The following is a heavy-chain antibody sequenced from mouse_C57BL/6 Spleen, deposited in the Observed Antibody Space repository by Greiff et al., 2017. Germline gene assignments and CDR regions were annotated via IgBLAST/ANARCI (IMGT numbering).Heavy chain of an antibody. CDR3: ARLLRYPHWYFDV. Sequence: VQLQQSGPELVKPGASVKIPCKASGYTFTDYNMDWVKQSHGKSLEWIGDINPNNGGTIYNQKFKGKATLTVDKSSSTAYMELRSLTSEDTAVYDCARLLRYPHWYFDVWGTGTTVTVSS. D-gene: IGHD1-1*01. CDR1: GYTFTDYN. CDR2: INPNNGGT. V-gene: IGHV1-18*01. J-gene: IGHJ1*03.